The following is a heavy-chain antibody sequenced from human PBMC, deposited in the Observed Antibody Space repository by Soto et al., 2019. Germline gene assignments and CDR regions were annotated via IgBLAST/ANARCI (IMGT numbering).Heavy chain of an antibody. D-gene: IGHD5-12*01. V-gene: IGHV3-7*01. CDR3: ARASINGDIYYFDY. J-gene: IGHJ4*02. Sequence: GGSLRLSCAASGFTFSSYWMSWVRQAPGKGLEWVANIKQDGSEKYYVDSVKGRFTISRDNAKNSLYLQMNSLRAEDTAVYYCARASINGDIYYFDYWGQGTLVTVSS. CDR2: IKQDGSEK. CDR1: GFTFSSYW.